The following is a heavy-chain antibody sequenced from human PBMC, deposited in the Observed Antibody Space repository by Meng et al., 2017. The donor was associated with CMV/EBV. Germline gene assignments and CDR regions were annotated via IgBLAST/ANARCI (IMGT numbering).Heavy chain of an antibody. V-gene: IGHV4-4*07. D-gene: IGHD3-16*01. CDR3: AGSRPGGGACDY. Sequence: VQLPEAGPGLVTPPSTLSLPCISPGATITHYIWNWVRPPAGQGLECIGLIQVIGHTVYNPSLKSRVTVSLDASKSQFSLPLNSVTAADTATYYCAGSRPGGGACDYWGQGILVTVSS. CDR2: IQVIGHT. CDR1: GATITHYI. J-gene: IGHJ4*02.